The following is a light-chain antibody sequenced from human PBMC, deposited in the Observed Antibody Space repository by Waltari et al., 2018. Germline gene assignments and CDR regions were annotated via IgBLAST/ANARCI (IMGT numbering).Light chain of an antibody. CDR2: DET. CDR3: NTRDISGDHLV. V-gene: IGLV3-19*01. CDR1: GLSTFY. Sequence: SSEMTQEPAVSVALGQTVRITCQGGGLSTFYANWYQQKPGQAPLLSIYDETNRPSGIPDRFSGSRSGNTAFLTISGAQAEDEADYYCNTRDISGDHLVFGSGTKVTVL. J-gene: IGLJ1*01.